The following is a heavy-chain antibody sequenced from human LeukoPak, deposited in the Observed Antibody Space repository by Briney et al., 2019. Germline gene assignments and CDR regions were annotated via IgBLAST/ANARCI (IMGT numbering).Heavy chain of an antibody. Sequence: SETLSLTCAVYGGSFSGYYWSWIRQPPGKGLEWIGEINHSGSTNYNPSLKSRVTISVDTSKNQFSLKLSSVTAADTAVYYCARRLGYWGQGTLVTVSS. J-gene: IGHJ4*02. D-gene: IGHD2-21*01. CDR2: INHSGST. CDR3: ARRLGY. CDR1: GGSFSGYY. V-gene: IGHV4-34*01.